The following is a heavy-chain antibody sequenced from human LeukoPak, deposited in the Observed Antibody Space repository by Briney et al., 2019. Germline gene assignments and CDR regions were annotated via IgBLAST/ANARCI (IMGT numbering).Heavy chain of an antibody. CDR2: INTNTGKA. Sequence: ASVKISCKASAYTLTSYTMNWVRQAPGQGLEWMGWINTNTGKATYAQGFTGQVVCSVGTSVSTADLQISSLKAEDTAVYYGARVRDYSDSSGYFGIGYWGQGTLVTVSS. CDR1: AYTLTSYT. D-gene: IGHD3-22*01. CDR3: ARVRDYSDSSGYFGIGY. J-gene: IGHJ4*02. V-gene: IGHV7-4-1*02.